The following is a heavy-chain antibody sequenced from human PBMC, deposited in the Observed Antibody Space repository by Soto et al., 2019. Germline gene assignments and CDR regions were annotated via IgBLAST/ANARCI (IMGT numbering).Heavy chain of an antibody. Sequence: GGSLRLSCAASGFTFSSYSMNWVRQAPGKGLEWVSSISSSSSYIYYADSVKGRFTISRDNAKNSLYLQMNSLRAEDTAVYYCARDGYYGSGSYYLPRYFDYWGQGTLVTVSS. CDR3: ARDGYYGSGSYYLPRYFDY. CDR2: ISSSSSYI. J-gene: IGHJ4*02. D-gene: IGHD3-10*01. CDR1: GFTFSSYS. V-gene: IGHV3-21*01.